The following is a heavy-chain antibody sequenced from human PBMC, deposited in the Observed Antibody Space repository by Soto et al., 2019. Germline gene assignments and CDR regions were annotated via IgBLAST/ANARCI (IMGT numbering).Heavy chain of an antibody. CDR2: IYYSGST. Sequence: SETLSLTCTVSGGSISSGGYYWSWIRQHPGKGLEWIGYIYYSGSTYYNPSLKSRVTISVDTSKNQFSLKLSSVTAADTAVYYCARDSRGYHAFDIWGQGTMVTVSS. D-gene: IGHD3-22*01. CDR1: GGSISSGGYY. V-gene: IGHV4-31*03. CDR3: ARDSRGYHAFDI. J-gene: IGHJ3*02.